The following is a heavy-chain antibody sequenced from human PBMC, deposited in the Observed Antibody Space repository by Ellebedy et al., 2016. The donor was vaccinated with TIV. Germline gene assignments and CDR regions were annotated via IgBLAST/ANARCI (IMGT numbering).Heavy chain of an antibody. CDR3: ARDLWSGRIAVGGAATTPFYYYMDV. CDR2: ISAYNGNT. D-gene: IGHD2-15*01. CDR1: GYTFSNHG. Sequence: ASVKVSXXASGYTFSNHGISWVRQAPGQGLEWMGWISAYNGNTKYAQKLQGRVTMTTDTSTSTAYMELRSLRSDDTAVYYCARDLWSGRIAVGGAATTPFYYYMDVWGEGTTLTVS. J-gene: IGHJ6*03. V-gene: IGHV1-18*01.